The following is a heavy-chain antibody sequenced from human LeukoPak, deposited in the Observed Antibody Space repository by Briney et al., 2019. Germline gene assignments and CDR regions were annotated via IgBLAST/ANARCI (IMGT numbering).Heavy chain of an antibody. V-gene: IGHV4-38-2*02. J-gene: IGHJ4*02. CDR1: GYSISSGYY. CDR2: INHSGST. Sequence: SETLSLTCTVSGYSISSGYYWGWIRQPPGKGLEWIGEINHSGSTNYNPSLKSRVTISVDTSKNQFSLKLSSVTAADTAVYYCARARYGSLGYWGQGTLVTVSS. D-gene: IGHD3-16*01. CDR3: ARARYGSLGY.